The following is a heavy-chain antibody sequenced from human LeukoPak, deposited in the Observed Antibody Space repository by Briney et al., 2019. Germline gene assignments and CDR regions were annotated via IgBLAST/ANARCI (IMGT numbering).Heavy chain of an antibody. V-gene: IGHV1-2*02. CDR2: INPNSGAT. D-gene: IGHD4-17*01. J-gene: IGHJ5*01. Sequence: GSVKVSCKASGYTFTGSYLRWVRQAPGQGREWMGWINPNSGATNFARQFHGSVTMTRDTTISTAYMELSRLSSDDKAVYQCARSLTTVTFDCWGQGTLVTVSS. CDR3: ARSLTTVTFDC. CDR1: GYTFTGSY.